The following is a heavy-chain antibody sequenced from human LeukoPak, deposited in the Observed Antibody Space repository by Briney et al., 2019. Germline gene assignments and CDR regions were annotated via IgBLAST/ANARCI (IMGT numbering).Heavy chain of an antibody. V-gene: IGHV5-51*01. CDR2: IYPGDSDT. CDR1: GYSFTSYW. D-gene: IGHD3-22*01. J-gene: IGHJ5*02. Sequence: GESLKISCKGSGYSFTSYWIGWVRQMPGKGLEWMGIIYPGDSDTRYSTSFQGQVTISADKSIRTAYLQWSSLKASDTAMYYCARQAYYYDSSGYYLNWFDPWGQGTLVTVSS. CDR3: ARQAYYYDSSGYYLNWFDP.